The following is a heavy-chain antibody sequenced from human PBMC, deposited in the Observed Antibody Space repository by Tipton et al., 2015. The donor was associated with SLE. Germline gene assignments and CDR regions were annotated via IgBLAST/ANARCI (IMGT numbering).Heavy chain of an antibody. CDR2: IWYDGSNK. Sequence: SLRLSCAASGFTFSSYGMHWVRQAPGKGLEWVAVIWYDGSNKYYADSVKGRFTISRDNAKNSLYLQMNSLRAEDTAVYYCARGSSGWYVYYYYMDVWGKGTTVTVSS. D-gene: IGHD6-19*01. CDR3: ARGSSGWYVYYYYMDV. CDR1: GFTFSSYG. J-gene: IGHJ6*03. V-gene: IGHV3-33*08.